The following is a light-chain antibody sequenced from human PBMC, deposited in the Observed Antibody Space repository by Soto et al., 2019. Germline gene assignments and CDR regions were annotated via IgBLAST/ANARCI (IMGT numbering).Light chain of an antibody. V-gene: IGKV1-39*01. Sequence: DIQLPQSPSPLSASVGDRVAITCLASQSISTYLNWYQQKPGKAPKVLIYAASNLQSGVPPRFRGSGSGTDFTLTISSLQPEDVATYFCQQSYRTPITFGQVTRLEIK. J-gene: IGKJ5*01. CDR3: QQSYRTPIT. CDR2: AAS. CDR1: QSISTY.